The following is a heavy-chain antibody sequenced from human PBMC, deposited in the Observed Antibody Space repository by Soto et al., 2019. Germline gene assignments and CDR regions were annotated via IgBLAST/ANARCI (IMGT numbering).Heavy chain of an antibody. V-gene: IGHV3-30-3*01. CDR1: GFTFSSYA. Sequence: GGSLRLSCAASGFTFSSYAMHWVRQAPGKGLEWVAVISYDGSNKYYADSVKGRFTISRDNSKNTLYLQMNSLRAEDTAVYYFARTSIVLMVYATIDYWGQGTLVTVSS. CDR2: ISYDGSNK. J-gene: IGHJ4*02. D-gene: IGHD2-8*01. CDR3: ARTSIVLMVYATIDY.